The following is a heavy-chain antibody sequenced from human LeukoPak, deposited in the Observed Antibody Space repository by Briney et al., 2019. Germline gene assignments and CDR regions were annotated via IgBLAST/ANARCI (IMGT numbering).Heavy chain of an antibody. CDR2: INHSGST. J-gene: IGHJ3*02. D-gene: IGHD5-24*01. Sequence: PSETLSLTCAVYGGSFSGYYWSWIRQPPGNGLEWIGEINHSGSTNYNPSLKSRVTISVDTSKNQFSLKLSSVTAADTAVYYCARGRSRDGYNWNDAFDIWGQGTMVTVSS. CDR3: ARGRSRDGYNWNDAFDI. CDR1: GGSFSGYY. V-gene: IGHV4-34*01.